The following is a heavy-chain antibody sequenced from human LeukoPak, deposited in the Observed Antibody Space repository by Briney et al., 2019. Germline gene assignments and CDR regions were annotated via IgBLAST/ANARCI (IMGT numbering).Heavy chain of an antibody. V-gene: IGHV4-39*07. Sequence: SETLSLTCTVSGGSISSSTYYWGWIRQPPGKGLEWIGSIYYSGTTYYNPSLKSRVTISVDTSKNQFSLKLSSVTAADTAVYYCARDVVRGEDYWGQGTLVTVSS. CDR1: GGSISSSTYY. D-gene: IGHD2-21*01. CDR2: IYYSGTT. CDR3: ARDVVRGEDY. J-gene: IGHJ4*02.